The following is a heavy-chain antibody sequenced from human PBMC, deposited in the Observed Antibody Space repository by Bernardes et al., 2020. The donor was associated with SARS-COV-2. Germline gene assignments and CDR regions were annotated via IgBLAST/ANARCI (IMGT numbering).Heavy chain of an antibody. CDR2: ISNSGGGT. CDR3: AKVITLGLKIALDS. CDR1: GFTFKNYA. J-gene: IGHJ4*02. V-gene: IGHV3-23*01. D-gene: IGHD1-26*01. Sequence: VGSLRLSCEVSGFTFKNYAMTWVRQAPGKGLEWVSLISNSGGGTFYSDSVKGRFTTSRDNSRNSLSLQMNSLKVEDTAKYYCAKVITLGLKIALDSWGQGVLVTVSS.